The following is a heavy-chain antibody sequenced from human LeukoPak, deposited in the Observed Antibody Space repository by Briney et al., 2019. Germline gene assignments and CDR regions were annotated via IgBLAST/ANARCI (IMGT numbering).Heavy chain of an antibody. CDR3: ARGSSFYYGMDV. J-gene: IGHJ6*02. CDR2: ISSSGTTI. Sequence: GSLRLSCAASGFTFSDYYMIWIRQAPGKGLEWLSYISSSGTTIYYADSVKGRFTISRDNAKNSVYLQMNSLRAEDTAVYFCARGSSFYYGMDVWGQGTTVTVSS. V-gene: IGHV3-11*01. CDR1: GFTFSDYY.